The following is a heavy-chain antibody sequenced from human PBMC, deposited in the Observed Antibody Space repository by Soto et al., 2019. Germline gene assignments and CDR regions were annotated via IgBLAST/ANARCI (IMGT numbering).Heavy chain of an antibody. CDR2: ISYDGSNK. CDR1: GFTFSSYG. V-gene: IGHV3-30*18. CDR3: AKDSGAYCSSTSCYTSYYFDY. J-gene: IGHJ4*02. D-gene: IGHD2-2*02. Sequence: QVQLVESGGGVVQPGRSLRLSCAASGFTFSSYGMHWVRQAPGKGLEWVAVISYDGSNKYYADSVKGRFTISRDNSKNTLYLQMNSLRAEDTAVYYCAKDSGAYCSSTSCYTSYYFDYWGQGTLVTVSS.